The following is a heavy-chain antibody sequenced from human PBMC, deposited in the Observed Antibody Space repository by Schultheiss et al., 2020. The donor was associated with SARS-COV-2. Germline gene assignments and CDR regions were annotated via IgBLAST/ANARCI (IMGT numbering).Heavy chain of an antibody. CDR3: AKDREVIVPAASDY. Sequence: GGSLRLSCAASGFTFSDYYMSWIRQAPGKGLEWVSYISSSCSYTNYADSVKGRFTISRDNAKNMLYLQLNSLRAEDTAVYYCAKDREVIVPAASDYWGQGTLVTVSS. D-gene: IGHD2-2*01. CDR1: GFTFSDYY. J-gene: IGHJ4*02. CDR2: ISSSCSYT. V-gene: IGHV3-11*05.